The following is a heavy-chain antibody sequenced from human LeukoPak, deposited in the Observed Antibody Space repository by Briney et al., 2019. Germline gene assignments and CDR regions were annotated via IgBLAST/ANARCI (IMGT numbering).Heavy chain of an antibody. D-gene: IGHD3-16*01. CDR2: INSDGSSP. Sequence: GGSLRLSCAASGFTFSNLWMHWVRQAPGKGLLWVSRINSDGSSPTYADSVKGRFTISRDNAKNTLYLQMNNLTTEDTAVYYCARGFAVNWFDPWGQGTLVTVSS. J-gene: IGHJ5*02. V-gene: IGHV3-74*01. CDR3: ARGFAVNWFDP. CDR1: GFTFSNLW.